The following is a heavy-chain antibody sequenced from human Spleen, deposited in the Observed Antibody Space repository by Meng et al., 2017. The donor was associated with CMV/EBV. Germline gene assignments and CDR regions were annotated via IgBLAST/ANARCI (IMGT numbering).Heavy chain of an antibody. CDR1: GYTFTGYY. CDR2: INPNSGGT. Sequence: ASVKVSCKASGYTFTGYYMHWVRQAPGQGLEWMGWINPNSGGTNYAQKFQGRVTMTRDTSISTAYMELSRLRSDDTAVYYCARSEDYYGSGKGWFDPWGQGTLVTVSS. CDR3: ARSEDYYGSGKGWFDP. J-gene: IGHJ5*02. D-gene: IGHD3-10*01. V-gene: IGHV1-2*02.